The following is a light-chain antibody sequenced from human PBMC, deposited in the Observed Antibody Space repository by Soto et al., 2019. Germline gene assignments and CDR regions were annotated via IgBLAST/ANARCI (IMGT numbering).Light chain of an antibody. V-gene: IGLV1-40*01. CDR2: GNN. CDR1: SSNIGAGYD. J-gene: IGLJ2*01. Sequence: QLVLTQPPSVSGAPGQRVTISCTGSSSNIGAGYDVHWYQQLPGTAPKLLIYGNNNRPSGVPDRFSGSKSGTSASLAITGLQAEDEADYYCQSYDSRLSVVVFGGGTKLTVL. CDR3: QSYDSRLSVVV.